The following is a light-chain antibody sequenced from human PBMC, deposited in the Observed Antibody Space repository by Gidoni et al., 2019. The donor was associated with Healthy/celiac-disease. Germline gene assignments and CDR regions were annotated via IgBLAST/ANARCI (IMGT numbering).Light chain of an antibody. CDR2: AAS. J-gene: IGKJ1*01. Sequence: DIYLTPSPSSLSASVGDRVTITCRASQSISSYLNWYQQKPGKAPKLLIYAASSLQSGVPSRFSGSGSGTDFTLTISSLQPEDFATYYCQQSYSTPRTFGQGTKVEIK. CDR1: QSISSY. CDR3: QQSYSTPRT. V-gene: IGKV1-39*01.